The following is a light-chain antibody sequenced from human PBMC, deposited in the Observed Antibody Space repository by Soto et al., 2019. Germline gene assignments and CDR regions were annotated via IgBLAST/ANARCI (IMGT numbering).Light chain of an antibody. J-gene: IGLJ2*01. V-gene: IGLV1-51*01. CDR2: DNN. CDR3: ATWDGSLPGEV. Sequence: QSELTQSPSVSAAPGQQVTISCSGSSSNIGNNYVSWYQQLPGTAPKLLIYDNNKRPSGIPDRFSGSKSGTSGTLDITGLQTGDEADYYCATWDGSLPGEVFGGGTKVTVL. CDR1: SSNIGNNY.